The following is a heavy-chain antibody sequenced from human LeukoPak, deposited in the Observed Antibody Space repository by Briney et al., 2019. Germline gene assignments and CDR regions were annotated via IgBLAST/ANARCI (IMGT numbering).Heavy chain of an antibody. CDR1: GGSISSSSNY. CDR2: IHYSGST. CDR3: ARDLIVPDAMTGSGSYSTDY. J-gene: IGHJ4*02. D-gene: IGHD3-10*01. V-gene: IGHV4-39*07. Sequence: SETLSLTCTVSGGSISSSSNYWGWIRQPPGKGLEWIGSIHYSGSTYYNPSLKSRVTISVDTSKNQFSLMLSSVTAADTAVYYCARDLIVPDAMTGSGSYSTDYWGQGTLATVSS.